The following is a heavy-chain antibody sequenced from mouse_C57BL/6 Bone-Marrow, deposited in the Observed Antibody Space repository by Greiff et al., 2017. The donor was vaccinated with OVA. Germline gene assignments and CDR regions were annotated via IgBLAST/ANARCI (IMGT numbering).Heavy chain of an antibody. V-gene: IGHV1-52*01. CDR3: ARDGYSFAY. CDR2: IDPSDSET. J-gene: IGHJ3*01. CDR1: GYTFTSYW. D-gene: IGHD2-3*01. Sequence: QVQLKQPGAELVRPGSSVKLSCKASGYTFTSYWMHWVKQRPIQGLEWIGNIDPSDSETHYNQKFKDKSTLTVDKSSSTAYMQLSILTSEDSAVYYCARDGYSFAYWGQGTLVTVSA.